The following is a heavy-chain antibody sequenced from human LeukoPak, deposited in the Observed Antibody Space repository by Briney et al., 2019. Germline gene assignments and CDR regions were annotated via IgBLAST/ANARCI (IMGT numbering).Heavy chain of an antibody. V-gene: IGHV4-39*01. CDR1: GGSISSSSYY. CDR2: IYYSGST. D-gene: IGHD3-10*01. Sequence: SETLSLTCTVSGGSISSSSYYWGWIRQPPGKGLEWIGSIYYSGSTYYNPSLKSRVTISVDTSKNQFPLKLSSVTAADTAVYYCARHADYYGSGSYAWGQGTLVTVSS. CDR3: ARHADYYGSGSYA. J-gene: IGHJ5*02.